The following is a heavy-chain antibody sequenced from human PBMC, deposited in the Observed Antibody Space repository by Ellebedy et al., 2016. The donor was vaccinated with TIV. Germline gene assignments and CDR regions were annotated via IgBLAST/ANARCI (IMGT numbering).Heavy chain of an antibody. CDR1: GDSVSSEDYY. J-gene: IGHJ4*02. D-gene: IGHD6-25*01. Sequence: SETLSLTCTVSGDSVSSEDYYWSWIRQFPGRGLEWLGYIYESGTTDYNPSLKSRVTISVDTSKNQFSLKLSSVTAADTAVYSCASNLWYNSDWYYLDHWGQGALVTVAS. CDR3: ASNLWYNSDWYYLDH. CDR2: IYESGTT. V-gene: IGHV4-61*08.